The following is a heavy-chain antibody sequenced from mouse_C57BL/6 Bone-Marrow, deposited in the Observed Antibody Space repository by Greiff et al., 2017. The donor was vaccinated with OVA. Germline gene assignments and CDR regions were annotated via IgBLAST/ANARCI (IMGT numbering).Heavy chain of an antibody. V-gene: IGHV1-81*01. D-gene: IGHD2-5*01. CDR2: IYPRSGNT. J-gene: IGHJ3*01. Sequence: QVQLQQSGAELARPGASVKLSCKASGYTFTSYGISWVKQRTGQGLEWIGEIYPRSGNTYYNEKFKGKATLTADKSSSTAYMELRSLTSEDSAVYFWARHYSNFSWFAYWGQGTLVTVSA. CDR3: ARHYSNFSWFAY. CDR1: GYTFTSYG.